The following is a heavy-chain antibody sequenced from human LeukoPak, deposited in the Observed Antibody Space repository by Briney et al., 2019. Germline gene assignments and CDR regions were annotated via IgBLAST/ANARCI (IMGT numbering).Heavy chain of an antibody. Sequence: SETLSLTCTVSGGSIGSSSYYWGWIRQPPGKGLEWIGSIYYSGSTYYNPSLKSRVTISVDTSKNQFSLKLSSVTAADMAVYYCARRGYSSSWPTFDYWGQGTLVTVSS. CDR3: ARRGYSSSWPTFDY. CDR2: IYYSGST. V-gene: IGHV4-39*01. CDR1: GGSIGSSSYY. J-gene: IGHJ4*02. D-gene: IGHD6-13*01.